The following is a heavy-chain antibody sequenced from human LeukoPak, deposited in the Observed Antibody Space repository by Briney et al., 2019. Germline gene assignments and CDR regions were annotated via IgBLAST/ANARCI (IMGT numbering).Heavy chain of an antibody. CDR2: IIPIFGTA. Sequence: ASVKVSCKASGGTFSSYASSWVRQAPGQGLEWMGGIIPIFGTANYAQKFQGRVTITADESTSTAYMELSSLRSEDTAVYYCARDHGWNDMLGAANHYGMDVWGKGTTVTVSS. CDR3: ARDHGWNDMLGAANHYGMDV. CDR1: GGTFSSYA. J-gene: IGHJ6*04. D-gene: IGHD1-1*01. V-gene: IGHV1-69*01.